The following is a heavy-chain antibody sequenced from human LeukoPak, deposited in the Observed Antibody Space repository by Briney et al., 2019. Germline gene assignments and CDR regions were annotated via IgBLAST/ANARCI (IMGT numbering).Heavy chain of an antibody. CDR1: GGSISNSY. J-gene: IGHJ6*02. D-gene: IGHD3-16*02. CDR2: TSYSGST. V-gene: IGHV4-59*08. Sequence: SETLSLTCTVSGGSISNSYWSWVRQPPGKGPEWIGYTSYSGSTNYNPSLRGRVTMSVDTSEDQFSLRLISVTAADTAVYYCARTVRGDYYGMDVWGQGTTVTVSS. CDR3: ARTVRGDYYGMDV.